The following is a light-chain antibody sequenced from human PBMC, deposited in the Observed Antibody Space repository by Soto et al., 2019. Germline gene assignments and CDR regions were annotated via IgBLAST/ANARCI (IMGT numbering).Light chain of an antibody. CDR1: QTVRNNY. J-gene: IGKJ5*01. CDR3: QQRSNWPPIT. CDR2: DAS. Sequence: EFVLTQSPGTLCLSPGERATLSCRSSQTVRNNYLAWYQQKPGQAPRLLIYDASNRATGIPARFSGSGSGTDFTLTISSLEPEDFAVYYCQQRSNWPPITFGQGTRLEIK. V-gene: IGKV3-11*01.